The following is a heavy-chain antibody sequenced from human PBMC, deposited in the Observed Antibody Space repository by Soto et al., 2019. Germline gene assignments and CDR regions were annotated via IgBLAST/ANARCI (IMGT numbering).Heavy chain of an antibody. Sequence: GGSLRLSCAASGFTFSSYWMSWVRQAPGKGLEWVANIKQDGSERWYVDSVKGRFTISRDNAKNSLYLQMNSLRAEDTSVYYCARGDYYDSSGPFSDAFDIWGQGTMVTVSS. CDR1: GFTFSSYW. V-gene: IGHV3-7*04. CDR2: IKQDGSER. CDR3: ARGDYYDSSGPFSDAFDI. D-gene: IGHD3-22*01. J-gene: IGHJ3*02.